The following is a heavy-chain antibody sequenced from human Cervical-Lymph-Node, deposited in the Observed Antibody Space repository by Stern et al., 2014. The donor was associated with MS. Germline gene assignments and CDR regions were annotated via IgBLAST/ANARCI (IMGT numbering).Heavy chain of an antibody. CDR2: IDYSGST. CDR1: GGSISSSSYY. CDR3: ARLPAGYCSRTSCYNFDY. Sequence: QVQLVESGPGLVKPSETLSLTCTVSGGSISSSSYYWGWIRQPPGKGLEWIGSIDYSGSTYSNPSLQRRVTISADTSKEQVSLKLSSVTAADTAVYYCARLPAGYCSRTSCYNFDYWGQGALVTVSS. D-gene: IGHD2-2*02. J-gene: IGHJ4*02. V-gene: IGHV4-39*01.